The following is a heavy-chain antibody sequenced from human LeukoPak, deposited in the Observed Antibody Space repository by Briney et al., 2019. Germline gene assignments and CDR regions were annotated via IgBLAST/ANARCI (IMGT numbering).Heavy chain of an antibody. CDR3: AGGLKFDWSIYKPGEYEFDY. J-gene: IGHJ4*02. CDR1: GFSSSNFT. V-gene: IGHV3-21*01. Sequence: GGSLRLSCAASGFSSSNFTMNWVRQAPGKGLEWVSSISSSSTYIYYADSVKGRFTISRDNAKNSLFLQMNSLRAEDTAVYYCAGGLKFDWSIYKPGEYEFDYWGQGTLVSVSS. CDR2: ISSSSTYI. D-gene: IGHD3-9*01.